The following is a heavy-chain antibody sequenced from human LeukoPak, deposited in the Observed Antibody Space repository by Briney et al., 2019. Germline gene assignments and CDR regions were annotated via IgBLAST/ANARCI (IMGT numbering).Heavy chain of an antibody. J-gene: IGHJ6*03. V-gene: IGHV4-4*07. CDR1: GGSISSYY. CDR3: ARLPVRGVGGYYQDQYMDV. CDR2: IYTSGST. D-gene: IGHD3-10*01. Sequence: PSETLSLTCTVSGGSISSYYWSWIRQPAGKGLEWIGRIYTSGSTNYNPSLKSRVTMSVDTSKNQFSLKLSSVTAADTAVYYCARLPVRGVGGYYQDQYMDVWGKGTTVTVSS.